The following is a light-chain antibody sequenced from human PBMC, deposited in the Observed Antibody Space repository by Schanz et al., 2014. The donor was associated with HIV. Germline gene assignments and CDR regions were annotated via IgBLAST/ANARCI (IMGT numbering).Light chain of an antibody. Sequence: QSALTQPASVSGSPGQSITISCTGTSSDVGGYNYVSWYQQHPGKAPKLMIYDFRNRPSGVSNRFSGSKSGNTASLTISGLQAEDEADYFCCSHTRTLTYVMFGGGTKVTV. J-gene: IGLJ3*02. CDR2: DFR. CDR1: SSDVGGYNY. CDR3: CSHTRTLTYVM. V-gene: IGLV2-14*01.